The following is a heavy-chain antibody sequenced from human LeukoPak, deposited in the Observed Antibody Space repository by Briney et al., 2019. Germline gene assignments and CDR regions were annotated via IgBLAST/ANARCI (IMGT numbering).Heavy chain of an antibody. Sequence: PGRSLRLSCAASGFTFSSYGMHWVRQAPGKGLEWVAVIRYDGSNKYYADSVKGRFTISRDNSKNSLYLQMNSLGTEDTALYYCATSDFAAHFDYWGQGTLVTVSS. D-gene: IGHD2/OR15-2a*01. CDR1: GFTFSSYG. CDR2: IRYDGSNK. J-gene: IGHJ4*02. V-gene: IGHV3-33*03. CDR3: ATSDFAAHFDY.